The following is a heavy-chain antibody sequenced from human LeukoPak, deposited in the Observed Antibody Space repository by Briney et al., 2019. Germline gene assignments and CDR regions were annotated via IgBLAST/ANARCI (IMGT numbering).Heavy chain of an antibody. V-gene: IGHV3-7*03. J-gene: IGHJ4*02. CDR3: AKDRSRFTY. Sequence: GGSLRLSCAASGFTFTKYWLTWVRQAPGKGLEWVANINEDGTEKHYVDSVKGRFTISRDNAKNSLYLQMNSLRAEDTAMYYCAKDRSRFTYWGQGTLVTVSS. CDR2: INEDGTEK. CDR1: GFTFTKYW.